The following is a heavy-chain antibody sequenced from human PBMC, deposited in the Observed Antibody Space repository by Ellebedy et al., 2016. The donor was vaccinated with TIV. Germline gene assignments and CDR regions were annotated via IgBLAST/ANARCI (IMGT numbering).Heavy chain of an antibody. D-gene: IGHD4-17*01. J-gene: IGHJ5*02. Sequence: GESLKISCAASGFTFANYAMTWVRQAPGQGLEWVSVITGSGGKTYYADSVKGRFTISRDNSKNMVYLQMNSLRVEDTAVYYCAKSLGNGDYSSVSWGLGTLVTVSS. CDR2: ITGSGGKT. CDR1: GFTFANYA. CDR3: AKSLGNGDYSSVS. V-gene: IGHV3-23*01.